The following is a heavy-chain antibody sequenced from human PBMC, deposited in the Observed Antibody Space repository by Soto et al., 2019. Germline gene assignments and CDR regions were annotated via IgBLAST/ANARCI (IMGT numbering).Heavy chain of an antibody. CDR2: IIPIFGTA. J-gene: IGHJ5*02. D-gene: IGHD5-12*01. CDR3: ARKSVEMATNCWFDP. Sequence: QVQLVQSGAEVKKPGSSVKVSCKASGGTFSSYAISWVRQAPGQGLEWMGGIIPIFGTANYAQKFRGRVTITADESTSTAYMELSCLRSEDTAVYYCARKSVEMATNCWFDPWGQGTLVTVSS. CDR1: GGTFSSYA. V-gene: IGHV1-69*01.